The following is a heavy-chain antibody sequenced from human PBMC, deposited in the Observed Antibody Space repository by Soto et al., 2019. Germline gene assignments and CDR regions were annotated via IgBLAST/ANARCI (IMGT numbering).Heavy chain of an antibody. CDR3: VHSRCGGDCLQSYSSHYYYGMDV. CDR1: GFSLNTGGLG. V-gene: IGHV2-5*02. D-gene: IGHD2-21*02. CDR2: IYWDNDK. J-gene: IGHJ6*02. Sequence: QITLKESGPTLVKPTQTLTLTCTFSGFSLNTGGLGVGWIRQPPGKAPEWLALIYWDNDKRYSPSLMSRLTITKDTSKNQVVLTMTNMDPVDAATYYCVHSRCGGDCLQSYSSHYYYGMDVWCQGTAVTVSS.